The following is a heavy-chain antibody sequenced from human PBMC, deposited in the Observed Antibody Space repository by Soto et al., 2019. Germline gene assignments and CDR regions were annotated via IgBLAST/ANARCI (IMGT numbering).Heavy chain of an antibody. CDR1: GFTFSSYA. Sequence: GGSLRLSCAASGFTFSSYAMSWVRQAPGKGLEWVSVIIGSGGSTYYADSVKGRFTISRDSSKNTLYLQMNSLRADDTAVYYCAKYVVPAVRDWFDPWGQGTLVTVSS. CDR2: IIGSGGST. V-gene: IGHV3-23*01. D-gene: IGHD2-2*01. J-gene: IGHJ5*02. CDR3: AKYVVPAVRDWFDP.